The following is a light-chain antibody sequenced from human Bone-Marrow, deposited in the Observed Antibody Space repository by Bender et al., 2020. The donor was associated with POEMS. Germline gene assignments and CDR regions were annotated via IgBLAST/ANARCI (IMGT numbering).Light chain of an antibody. V-gene: IGLV2-14*03. CDR2: DVS. CDR3: SSFAANHILI. CDR1: NSDLGDSDF. Sequence: QSALTQPASVSGSPGQSITISCTTTNSDLGDSDFVSWYQQQPGKAPRLMIYDVSTRPSGISGRFSGSKSGNTASLTIARLQTEDEGDYYCSSFAANHILIFGGGTRLTVL. J-gene: IGLJ2*01.